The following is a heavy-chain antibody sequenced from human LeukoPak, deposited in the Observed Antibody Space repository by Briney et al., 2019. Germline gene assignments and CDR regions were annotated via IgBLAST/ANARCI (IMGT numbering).Heavy chain of an antibody. Sequence: PGGSLRLSCVASGLTLSSYSMNWVRQAPGKGLEWVSSISTSSTSIYYADSVKGRFTISRDNAKNTLFLQMNSLRAEDTAVYYCARRYGDYVGSFEYWGQGTQVTVSS. CDR2: ISTSSTSI. V-gene: IGHV3-21*06. J-gene: IGHJ4*02. CDR3: ARRYGDYVGSFEY. CDR1: GLTLSSYS. D-gene: IGHD4-17*01.